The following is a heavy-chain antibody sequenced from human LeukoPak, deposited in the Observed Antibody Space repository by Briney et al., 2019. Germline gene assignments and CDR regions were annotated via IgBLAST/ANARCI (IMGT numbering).Heavy chain of an antibody. CDR3: ARAVITMIVPSGDWFDP. V-gene: IGHV3-30*02. D-gene: IGHD3-22*01. J-gene: IGHJ5*02. CDR1: GFIFGSYG. Sequence: PRGSLRLSCAASGFIFGSYGMHWVRQAPGKGLEWVAFTPNHGVSRYYTESVKGRFTISRDNSKSTLYLQMNSLRIEDTAVYYCARAVITMIVPSGDWFDPWGQGTLVTVSS. CDR2: TPNHGVSR.